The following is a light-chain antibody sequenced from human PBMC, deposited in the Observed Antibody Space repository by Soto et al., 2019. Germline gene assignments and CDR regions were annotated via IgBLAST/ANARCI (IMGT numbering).Light chain of an antibody. V-gene: IGKV1-5*01. CDR2: GAS. J-gene: IGKJ4*01. CDR3: QQYNSYSLT. Sequence: DIQMTQSPSTLSASVGDRVTITCRASQSISRWLAWYQQKPGKAPKLLIYGASSLESGVPSRFSGSGSGSWTAFTLTISSLQPEDFATYYCQQYNSYSLTFGGGTKVEIK. CDR1: QSISRW.